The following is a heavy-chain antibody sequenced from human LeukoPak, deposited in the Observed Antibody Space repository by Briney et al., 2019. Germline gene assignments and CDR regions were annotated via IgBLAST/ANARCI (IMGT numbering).Heavy chain of an antibody. D-gene: IGHD5-18*01. V-gene: IGHV5-51*01. J-gene: IGHJ4*02. CDR2: IDPSDSET. CDR3: ARQTAMGRSGDY. CDR1: GYSFTTYW. Sequence: GESLKISCKASGYSFTTYWIGWVRQMPGKGLEWMGIIDPSDSETRYTPSFQGQVTISVDTSLTTAYLQWNSLKASGTAMYYCARQTAMGRSGDYWGQGTLVTVSS.